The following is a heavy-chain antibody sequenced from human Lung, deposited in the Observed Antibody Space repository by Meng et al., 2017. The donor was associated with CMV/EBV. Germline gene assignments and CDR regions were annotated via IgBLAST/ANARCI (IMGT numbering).Heavy chain of an antibody. Sequence: VHLKESAPGLVKPSGTLSLTCGVSGVSISSNIRWTWVRQPPGKGLEWIGDIDDSGSTNYNPSLNSRISISLDKSKNHFSLKVNSVTAADTAVYYCARGKQDAWELLAYWGQGALVTVSS. CDR2: IDDSGST. CDR1: GVSISSNIR. J-gene: IGHJ4*02. D-gene: IGHD1-26*01. V-gene: IGHV4-4*02. CDR3: ARGKQDAWELLAY.